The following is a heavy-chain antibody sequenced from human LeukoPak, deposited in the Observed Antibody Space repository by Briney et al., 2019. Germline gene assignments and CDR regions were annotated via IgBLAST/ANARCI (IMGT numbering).Heavy chain of an antibody. CDR3: ARDSPFDYYDSSGYKY. CDR2: ISSSSSTI. Sequence: GGSLRLSCAASEFTFSSYYMIWVRQAPGKGLEWVSYISSSSSTIYYADSVKGRFTISRDNAKNSLYLQMNSLRAEDTAVYYCARDSPFDYYDSSGYKYWGQGTLVTVSS. V-gene: IGHV3-48*04. D-gene: IGHD3-22*01. CDR1: EFTFSSYY. J-gene: IGHJ4*02.